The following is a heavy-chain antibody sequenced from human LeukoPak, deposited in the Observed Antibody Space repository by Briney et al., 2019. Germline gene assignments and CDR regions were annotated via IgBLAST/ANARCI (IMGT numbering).Heavy chain of an antibody. CDR3: ARHGQDTYYYYYYMDV. CDR2: IYPGDSDT. J-gene: IGHJ6*03. V-gene: IGHV5-51*01. CDR1: GYSFTSYW. Sequence: GESLQISCKGSGYSFTSYWIGWVRQMPGKGLEWMGIIYPGDSDTRYSPSFQGQVTISADKSISTAYLQWSSLKASDTAMYYCARHGQDTYYYYYYMDVWGKGTTVTVSS.